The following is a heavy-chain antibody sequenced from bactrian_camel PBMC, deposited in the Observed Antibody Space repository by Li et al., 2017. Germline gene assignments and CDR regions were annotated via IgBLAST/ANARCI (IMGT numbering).Heavy chain of an antibody. CDR2: VDSDGSI. J-gene: IGHJ4*01. D-gene: IGHD1*01. V-gene: IGHV3S53*01. Sequence: HVQLVESGGGSVQAGGSLLLSCAASGNTYSTNCMGWFRQFPGKEREGIAGVDSDGSISYADSVRGRFTVSRDHAKATLDLEMNTLKPEDTAMYHCASDGPPFDCNSGSWFFPAGQGTQVTVS. CDR1: GNTYSTNC.